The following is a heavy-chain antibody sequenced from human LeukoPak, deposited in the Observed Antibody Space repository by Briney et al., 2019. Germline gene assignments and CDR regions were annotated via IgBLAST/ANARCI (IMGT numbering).Heavy chain of an antibody. CDR2: INHSGST. D-gene: IGHD3-22*01. CDR3: AREGYYDSSGYYWTIDY. CDR1: GGSFSGYY. Sequence: PSETLSLTCAVYGGSFSGYYWSWIRQPPGKGLEWIGEINHSGSTNYNPSLKSRVTISVDTSKNQFSLKLSSVTAADTAVYYCAREGYYDSSGYYWTIDYWGQGTLVTVSS. J-gene: IGHJ4*02. V-gene: IGHV4-34*01.